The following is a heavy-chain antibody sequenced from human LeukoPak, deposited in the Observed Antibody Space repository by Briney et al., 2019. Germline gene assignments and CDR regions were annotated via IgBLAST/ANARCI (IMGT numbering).Heavy chain of an antibody. Sequence: GGSLRLSCAASGFIFTNYFMSWVRQAPGKGLEWVSSISSSSSYIYYADSVKGRFTISRDNAKNSLYLQMNSLRAEDTAVYYCARVFYSSGPDYWGQGTLVTVSS. CDR3: ARVFYSSGPDY. CDR1: GFIFTNYF. J-gene: IGHJ4*02. D-gene: IGHD3-22*01. CDR2: ISSSSSYI. V-gene: IGHV3-21*01.